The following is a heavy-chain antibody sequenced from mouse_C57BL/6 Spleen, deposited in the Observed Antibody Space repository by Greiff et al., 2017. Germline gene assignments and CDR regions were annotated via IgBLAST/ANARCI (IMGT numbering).Heavy chain of an antibody. J-gene: IGHJ3*01. Sequence: EVQLVESGGGLVQPKGSLKLSCAASGFTFNTYAMHWVRQAPGKGLEWVARIRSKSSNYATYYADSVKDRFTISRDDSQSMLYLQMNNLKTEDTAMYYWVRDRHYGSSSWFAYWGQGTLVTVSA. V-gene: IGHV10-3*01. D-gene: IGHD1-1*01. CDR1: GFTFNTYA. CDR3: VRDRHYGSSSWFAY. CDR2: IRSKSSNYAT.